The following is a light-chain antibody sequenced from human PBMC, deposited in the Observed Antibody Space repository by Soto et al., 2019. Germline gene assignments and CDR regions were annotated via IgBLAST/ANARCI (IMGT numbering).Light chain of an antibody. J-gene: IGKJ2*01. Sequence: DIQMTQSPSSPSASVGDRVTITCRASQSISNYLNWYQQKPGKAPNLLIYDASSLQSGVPSRFSGSGSGTDFTLTISSLQPEDFATYYCQQSYSTPPGTFGQGTKVDIK. V-gene: IGKV1-39*01. CDR1: QSISNY. CDR3: QQSYSTPPGT. CDR2: DAS.